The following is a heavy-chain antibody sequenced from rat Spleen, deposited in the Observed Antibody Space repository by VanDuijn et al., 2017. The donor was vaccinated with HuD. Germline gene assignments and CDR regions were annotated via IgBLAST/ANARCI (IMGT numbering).Heavy chain of an antibody. CDR3: VRQGYLRDWYFDF. D-gene: IGHD2-5*01. V-gene: IGHV5-25*01. J-gene: IGHJ1*01. Sequence: EVQLVESGGGLVQPGRSLKLSCVASGFTFSNYDMAWVRQAPTKGLEWVASISTSGGSTYYRDSVKGRFTVSRDNAKSTLYLEMDSLRSEDMATYYCVRQGYLRDWYFDFWGPGTMVTVSS. CDR2: ISTSGGST. CDR1: GFTFSNYD.